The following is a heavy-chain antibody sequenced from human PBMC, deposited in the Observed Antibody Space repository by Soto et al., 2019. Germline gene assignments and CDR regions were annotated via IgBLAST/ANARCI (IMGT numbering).Heavy chain of an antibody. CDR3: ARGLAAGTLPLWY. CDR2: INHSGST. J-gene: IGHJ4*02. CDR1: GGSFSGYY. Sequence: QVQLQQWGAGLLKPSETLSLTCAVYGGSFSGYYWSWIRQPPGKGLEWIGEINHSGSTNYNPSLTGRVTISVDTSKNQFSRKLSSVTAADTAVYYCARGLAAGTLPLWYWGQGTLVTVSS. V-gene: IGHV4-34*01. D-gene: IGHD6-13*01.